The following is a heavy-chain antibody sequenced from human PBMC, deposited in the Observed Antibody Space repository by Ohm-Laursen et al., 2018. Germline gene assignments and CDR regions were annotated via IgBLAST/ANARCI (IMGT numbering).Heavy chain of an antibody. CDR3: ARLPDHSGWPFDY. J-gene: IGHJ4*02. CDR2: IHYDGRT. D-gene: IGHD6-19*01. Sequence: GTLSLTCIVSDAAFRRDYWTWIRQFPGREMECIGYIHYDGRTVYNPSLRSRLTMSIDTSKKQFSLRLTSATAADTAIYYCARLPDHSGWPFDYWGQGTLVTVSS. CDR1: DAAFRRDY. V-gene: IGHV4-59*12.